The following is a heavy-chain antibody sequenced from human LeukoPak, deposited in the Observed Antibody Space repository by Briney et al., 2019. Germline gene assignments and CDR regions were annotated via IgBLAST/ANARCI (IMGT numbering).Heavy chain of an antibody. CDR1: GFTFSSYA. J-gene: IGHJ4*02. D-gene: IGHD3-9*01. CDR2: ISGSGGST. Sequence: GGSLRLSCAVSGFTFSSYAMSWVRQAPGKGLEWVSAISGSGGSTYYADSVKGRFTISRDNSKNTLYLQMNSLRAEDTAVYYCAKDVRYFDWLIFDYWGQGTLVTVSS. V-gene: IGHV3-23*01. CDR3: AKDVRYFDWLIFDY.